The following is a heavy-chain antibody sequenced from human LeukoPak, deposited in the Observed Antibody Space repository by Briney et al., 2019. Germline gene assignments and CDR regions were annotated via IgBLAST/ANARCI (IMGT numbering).Heavy chain of an antibody. V-gene: IGHV3-48*03. J-gene: IGHJ6*04. CDR2: ISSSGSTI. CDR3: AREDTAMVNYYYYYGMDV. D-gene: IGHD5-18*01. CDR1: GFTFSSYE. Sequence: GGSLRLSCAASGFTFSSYEMNWVRQAPGKGLEWVSYISSSGSTIYYADSVKGRFTISRDNAKNSLYLQMNSLRAGDTAVYYCAREDTAMVNYYYYYGMDVWGKGTTVTVSS.